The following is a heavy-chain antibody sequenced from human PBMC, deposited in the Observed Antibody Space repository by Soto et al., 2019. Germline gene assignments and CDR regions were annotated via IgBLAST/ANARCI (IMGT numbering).Heavy chain of an antibody. D-gene: IGHD3-22*01. CDR2: ISGSGGST. CDR1: GFTFSSYA. Sequence: PGGSLRLSCAASGFTFSSYAMSWVRQAPGKGLEWVSAISGSGGSTYYADSVKGRFTISRDNSKNTLYLQMNSLRAEDTAVYYCAKVPTMIVVVITTHFDYWGQGTLVTVSS. V-gene: IGHV3-23*01. J-gene: IGHJ4*02. CDR3: AKVPTMIVVVITTHFDY.